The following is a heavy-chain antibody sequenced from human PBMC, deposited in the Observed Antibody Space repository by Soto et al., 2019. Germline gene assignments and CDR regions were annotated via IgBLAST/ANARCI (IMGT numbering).Heavy chain of an antibody. CDR1: GGTFSSYT. CDR3: ATKHTIFGVVRRRNWLDP. CDR2: IIPILGIA. V-gene: IGHV1-69*02. D-gene: IGHD3-3*01. Sequence: QVQLVQSGAEVKKPGSSVKVSCKASGGTFSSYTISWVRQAPGQGLEWMGRIIPILGIANYAQKFQGRVKITADKSTRTAYMELSSMRSEDTAVYYCATKHTIFGVVRRRNWLDPWGQGTLVTVSS. J-gene: IGHJ5*02.